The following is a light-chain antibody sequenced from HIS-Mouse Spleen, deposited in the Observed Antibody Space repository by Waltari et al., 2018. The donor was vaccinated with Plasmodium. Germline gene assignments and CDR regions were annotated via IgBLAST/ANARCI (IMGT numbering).Light chain of an antibody. Sequence: QSVLTQPPSVSAAPVQKVTISCSGRSSNIGNTYVSWYQQLPGTAPKLLIYDNNKRPSGIPDRFSGSKSGTSATLGITGLQTGDEADYYCGTWDSSLSAGVVFGGGTKLTVL. CDR1: SSNIGNTY. CDR2: DNN. CDR3: GTWDSSLSAGVV. V-gene: IGLV1-51*01. J-gene: IGLJ2*01.